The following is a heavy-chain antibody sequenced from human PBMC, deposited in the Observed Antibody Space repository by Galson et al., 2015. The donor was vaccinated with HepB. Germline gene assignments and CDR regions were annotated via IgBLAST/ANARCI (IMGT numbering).Heavy chain of an antibody. Sequence: SLRLSCAASGFTFSSYAMSWVRQAPGKGLEWVSAISGSGGSTYYADSVKGRFTISRDNSKNTLYLQMNSLRAEDTAVYYCAKRGGSSIAARLDYWGQGTLVTVSS. CDR3: AKRGGSSIAARLDY. V-gene: IGHV3-23*01. J-gene: IGHJ4*02. CDR2: ISGSGGST. CDR1: GFTFSSYA. D-gene: IGHD6-6*01.